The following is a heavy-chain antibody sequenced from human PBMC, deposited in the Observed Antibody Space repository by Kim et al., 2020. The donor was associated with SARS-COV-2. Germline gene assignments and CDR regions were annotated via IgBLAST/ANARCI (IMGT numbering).Heavy chain of an antibody. J-gene: IGHJ4*02. V-gene: IGHV4-30-2*04. CDR3: ARESGMIVVIMPFDY. D-gene: IGHD3-22*01. Sequence: SLKSRVTIAVDTSKTQFSRKLSSVTAADTAVYYCARESGMIVVIMPFDYWGQGTLVTVSS.